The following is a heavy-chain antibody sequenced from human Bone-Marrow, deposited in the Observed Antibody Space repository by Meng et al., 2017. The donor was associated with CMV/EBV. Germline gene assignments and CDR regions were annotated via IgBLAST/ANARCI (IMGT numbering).Heavy chain of an antibody. CDR3: AKPPYCSSTSCGNWFDP. CDR1: GFTFSSYA. V-gene: IGHV3-23*01. J-gene: IGHJ5*02. D-gene: IGHD2-2*01. Sequence: GGSLRLSCAASGFTFSSYAMSWVRQAPGKGLEWVSAISGSGGSTYYADSVKGRFTISRDNSKNTLYLQMNSLRAEDTAVYYCAKPPYCSSTSCGNWFDPWGQGNLVNVDS. CDR2: ISGSGGST.